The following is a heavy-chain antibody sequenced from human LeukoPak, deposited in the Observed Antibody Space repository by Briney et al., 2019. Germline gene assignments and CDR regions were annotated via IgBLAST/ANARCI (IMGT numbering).Heavy chain of an antibody. D-gene: IGHD3-22*01. CDR3: AKAEGIYYYESSGYYYAN. V-gene: IGHV3-43*02. Sequence: GGSLRLSCAASGFTFDDYTMHWVRQAPGKGLEWVSLISGDGGSTYYADSVKGRFTISRDNGKHSLYLQMNSLRTEDTALYYCAKAEGIYYYESSGYYYANWGQGTLVTVSS. J-gene: IGHJ4*02. CDR1: GFTFDDYT. CDR2: ISGDGGST.